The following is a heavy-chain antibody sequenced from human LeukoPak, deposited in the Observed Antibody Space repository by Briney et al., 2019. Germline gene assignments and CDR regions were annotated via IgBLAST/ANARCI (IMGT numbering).Heavy chain of an antibody. CDR2: IKQDGREK. D-gene: IGHD2-21*01. CDR3: ARLYLDSSLFDF. CDR1: GFTFTNYW. Sequence: GGSLRLSCAASGFTFTNYWMGWVRQAPGKGLEWVASIKQDGREKYYVDSVKGRFTISRDNAKDSLYLQMNSLRVEDTALYYCARLYLDSSLFDFRGQGTLVTVSS. V-gene: IGHV3-7*01. J-gene: IGHJ4*02.